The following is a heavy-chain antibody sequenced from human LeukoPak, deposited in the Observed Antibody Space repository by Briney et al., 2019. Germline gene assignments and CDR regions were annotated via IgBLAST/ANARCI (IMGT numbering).Heavy chain of an antibody. V-gene: IGHV1-18*01. CDR3: ARGPPYSSGWYGLGAFDI. D-gene: IGHD6-19*01. CDR1: GYTFTSYG. J-gene: IGHJ3*02. CDR2: ISAYNGNT. Sequence: ASVKVSCKASGYTFTSYGISWVRQAPGQGLEWMGWISAYNGNTNHAQKLQGRVTMTTDTSTSTAYMELRSLRSDDTAVYYCARGPPYSSGWYGLGAFDIWGQGTMVTVSS.